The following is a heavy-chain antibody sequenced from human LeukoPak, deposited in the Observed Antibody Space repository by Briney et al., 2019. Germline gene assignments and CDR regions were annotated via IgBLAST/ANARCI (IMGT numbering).Heavy chain of an antibody. Sequence: GGSLRLSCAASGLYLGRYAMSWVRQAPGRGLEWVSCINTGETTFYADSVKGRFTISRDSSKNNLYLHMTSLRDEDTALYYCAKGAFDVWGQGTVVIVSS. CDR2: INTGETT. CDR3: AKGAFDV. J-gene: IGHJ3*01. V-gene: IGHV3-23*01. CDR1: GLYLGRYA.